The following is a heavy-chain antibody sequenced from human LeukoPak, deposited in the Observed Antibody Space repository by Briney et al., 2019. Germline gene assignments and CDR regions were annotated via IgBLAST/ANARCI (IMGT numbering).Heavy chain of an antibody. CDR1: GFTFSSYS. D-gene: IGHD3-22*01. CDR3: ARVRSYDSSVGYASDI. J-gene: IGHJ3*02. CDR2: ISSSSSYI. V-gene: IGHV3-21*01. Sequence: GGSLRLSCAASGFTFSSYSMNWVRQAPGKGLEWVSSISSSSSYIYYADSVKGRFTISRDNAKNSLYLQMNSLRAEDTAVYYCARVRSYDSSVGYASDIWGQGTMVTVSS.